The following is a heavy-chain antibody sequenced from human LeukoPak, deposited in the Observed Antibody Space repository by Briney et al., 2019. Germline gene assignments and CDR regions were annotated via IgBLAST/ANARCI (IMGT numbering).Heavy chain of an antibody. CDR3: ARVAELRYFDSGWSSFDY. J-gene: IGHJ4*02. CDR1: GASISSGVYY. CDR2: IYYSGST. V-gene: IGHV4-31*03. Sequence: PSQTLSLTCTVSGASISSGVYYWSWIRQHPGKGLEWIGYIYYSGSTNYNPSHKSRVTISVDTSKNQFSLKLSSVTAADTAVYYCARVAELRYFDSGWSSFDYWGQGTLVTVSS. D-gene: IGHD6-19*01.